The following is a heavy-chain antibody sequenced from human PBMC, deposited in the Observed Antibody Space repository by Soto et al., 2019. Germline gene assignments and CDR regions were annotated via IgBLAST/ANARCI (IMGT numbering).Heavy chain of an antibody. J-gene: IGHJ4*02. CDR2: IYYSGST. V-gene: IGHV4-59*01. D-gene: IGHD5-12*01. CDR1: GGSISSYY. CDR3: ARVWGGYEKAPFDY. Sequence: SETLSLTCTVSGGSISSYYGSWIRQPPGKGLEWIGYIYYSGSTNYNPSLKSRVTISVDTSKNQFSLKLSSVTAADTAVYYCARVWGGYEKAPFDYWGQGTLVTVSS.